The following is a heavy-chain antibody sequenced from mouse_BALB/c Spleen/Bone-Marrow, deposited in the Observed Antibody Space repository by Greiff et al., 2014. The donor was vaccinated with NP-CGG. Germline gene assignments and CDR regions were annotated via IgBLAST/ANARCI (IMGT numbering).Heavy chain of an antibody. V-gene: IGHV1-18*01. CDR2: INPYNGGT. J-gene: IGHJ1*01. Sequence: VQLQQSGPELVKPGPSMQISCKASGYSFTGYTMNWVKQRHGKNLEWIGLINPYNGGTSYNQKFKGKTTLTVDKSSSTAYMELLSLTSEDSAVYYCARSGYRYDGGYFDVWGAGTTVTVSS. CDR1: GYSFTGYT. CDR3: ARSGYRYDGGYFDV. D-gene: IGHD2-14*01.